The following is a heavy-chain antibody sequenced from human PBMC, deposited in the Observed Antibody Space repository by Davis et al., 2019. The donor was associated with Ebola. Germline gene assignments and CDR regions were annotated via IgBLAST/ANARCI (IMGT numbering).Heavy chain of an antibody. D-gene: IGHD3-3*01. CDR2: IHSSGPNT. V-gene: IGHV3-23*01. Sequence: PAGSLTLSCAASGFTFSAYAMSWVRQAPGKGLEWVSSIHSSGPNTYYPDPVKGRFTISRDNSKNTLYLQLHSLSAEDSAVYRCATVPISYGPGYMDVWGNGTTVTVSS. J-gene: IGHJ6*03. CDR1: GFTFSAYA. CDR3: ATVPISYGPGYMDV.